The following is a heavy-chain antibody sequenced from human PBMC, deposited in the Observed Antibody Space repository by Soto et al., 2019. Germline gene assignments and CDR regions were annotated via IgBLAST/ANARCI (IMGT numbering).Heavy chain of an antibody. CDR3: ARDEAARPGWFDS. V-gene: IGHV3-21*01. J-gene: IGHJ5*01. Sequence: GSLRLSCAASGFTFSTYSMNWVRQAPGKGLEWVSSVSSSSDDTYNAGSVKGRFTISRDNAKDSLYLQMDSLRVEDTAVYYCARDEAARPGWFDSWGQGTLVTVSS. CDR2: VSSSSDDT. CDR1: GFTFSTYS. D-gene: IGHD6-6*01.